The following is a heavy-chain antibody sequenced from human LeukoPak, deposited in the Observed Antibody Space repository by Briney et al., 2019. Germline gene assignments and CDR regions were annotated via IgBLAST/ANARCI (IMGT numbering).Heavy chain of an antibody. V-gene: IGHV4-39*01. CDR3: ARHRRDDFWSGLHWYYMDV. D-gene: IGHD3-3*01. Sequence: PSETLSLICTVSGGSITSSSYYWGWLRQPPGKGLERIGTITYGGTTYYNPSLKPRVTMSVDTSNKQFSLMLSSVTAADAAVYYCARHRRDDFWSGLHWYYMDVWGKGTTVAVSS. CDR1: GGSITSSSYY. J-gene: IGHJ6*03. CDR2: ITYGGTT.